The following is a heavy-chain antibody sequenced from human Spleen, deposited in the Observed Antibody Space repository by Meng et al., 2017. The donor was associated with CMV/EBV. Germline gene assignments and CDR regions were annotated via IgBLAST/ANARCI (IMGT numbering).Heavy chain of an antibody. J-gene: IGHJ3*02. D-gene: IGHD3-3*01. CDR2: INPNSGGT. CDR1: ILIGYY. CDR3: ASLTYYDFWSGYSDAFDI. Sequence: ILIGYYMHWVRQAPGQGLEWMGWINPNSGGTNYAQKFQGRVTMTRDTSISTAYMELSRLRSDDTAVYYCASLTYYDFWSGYSDAFDIWGQGTMVTVSS. V-gene: IGHV1-2*02.